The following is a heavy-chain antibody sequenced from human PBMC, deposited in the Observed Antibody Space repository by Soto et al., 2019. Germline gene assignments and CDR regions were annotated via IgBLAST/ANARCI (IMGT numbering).Heavy chain of an antibody. CDR2: IYYSGST. V-gene: IGHV4-59*01. D-gene: IGHD3-22*01. Sequence: SETLSLTCTVSGGSISNYFWSWIRQPPGKGLEWIGYIYYSGSTYYNPSLKSRVTISIDTSKNHFSLKLSSVTAADTAVYYCARDGDYYDSSGYYFHYWGQGTLVTVSS. CDR1: GGSISNYF. CDR3: ARDGDYYDSSGYYFHY. J-gene: IGHJ4*02.